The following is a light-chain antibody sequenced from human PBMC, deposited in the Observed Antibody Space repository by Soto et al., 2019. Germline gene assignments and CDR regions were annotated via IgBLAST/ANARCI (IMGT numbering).Light chain of an antibody. CDR3: QQRSNWPPWT. CDR1: QSVSSSY. J-gene: IGKJ1*01. Sequence: EIVWTQSRGTLSLSPVERATLSCRASQSVSSSYLAWYQQKPGQAPRLLIYGASSRATGIPDRFSGSGSGTDFTLTISSLQSDEVGVYYCQQRSNWPPWTFGQGTKVDIK. V-gene: IGKV3D-20*02. CDR2: GAS.